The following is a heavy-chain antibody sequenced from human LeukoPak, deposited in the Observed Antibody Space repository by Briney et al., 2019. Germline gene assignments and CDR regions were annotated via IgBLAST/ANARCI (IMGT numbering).Heavy chain of an antibody. CDR2: ISGSGGST. D-gene: IGHD6-19*01. V-gene: IGHV3-23*01. J-gene: IGHJ4*02. Sequence: PGGSLRLSCAASGFTFSSYAMSWVRQAPGKGLEWVSAISGSGGSTYYADSVKGQFTISRDNSKNTLYLQMNSLRAEDTAVYYCAKARVSSGWYGDFDHWGQGTLVTVSS. CDR1: GFTFSSYA. CDR3: AKARVSSGWYGDFDH.